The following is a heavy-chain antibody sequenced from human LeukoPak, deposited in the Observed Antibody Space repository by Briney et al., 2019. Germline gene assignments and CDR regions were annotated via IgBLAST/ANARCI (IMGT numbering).Heavy chain of an antibody. D-gene: IGHD2-2*01. J-gene: IGHJ5*02. CDR2: IYYSGST. CDR3: ARLRYCSSTSCCPFDP. CDR1: GGSISSSSYY. V-gene: IGHV4-39*01. Sequence: SETLSLTCTVSGGSISSSSYYWGWIRQPPGKGLEWIRSIYYSGSTYYNPSLKSRCTISVDTSKNQFSLKLSSVTAAVTAVYYCARLRYCSSTSCCPFDPWGQGTLVTVSS.